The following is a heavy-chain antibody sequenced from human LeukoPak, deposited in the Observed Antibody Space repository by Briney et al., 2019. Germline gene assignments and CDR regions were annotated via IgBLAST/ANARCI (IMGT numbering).Heavy chain of an antibody. CDR3: ARNSLGDGDAFDI. V-gene: IGHV4-39*07. J-gene: IGHJ3*02. CDR2: IYYSGST. D-gene: IGHD2-21*02. CDR1: GGSISSSSYY. Sequence: SETLSLTCTVSGGSISSSSYYWGWIRQPPGKGLEWFGNIYYSGSTYYNPSLKSRVTISVDTSKNQFSLKLSSVTAADTAVYYCARNSLGDGDAFDIWGQGTMVTVSS.